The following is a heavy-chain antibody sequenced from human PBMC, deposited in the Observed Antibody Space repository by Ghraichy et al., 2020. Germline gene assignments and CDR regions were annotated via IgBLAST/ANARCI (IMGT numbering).Heavy chain of an antibody. CDR1: GFTFSGYA. CDR3: AKTGDSGWFYDY. J-gene: IGHJ4*02. Sequence: GGSLRLSCAASGFTFSGYAMSWVRQAPGKGLEWVSTITWNSASTRYADYVKGRSTISRDNYKNAVYLQVTSLREDDTAVYFCAKTGDSGWFYDYWGRGTLVTVSS. D-gene: IGHD6-19*01. CDR2: ITWNSAST. V-gene: IGHV3-23*01.